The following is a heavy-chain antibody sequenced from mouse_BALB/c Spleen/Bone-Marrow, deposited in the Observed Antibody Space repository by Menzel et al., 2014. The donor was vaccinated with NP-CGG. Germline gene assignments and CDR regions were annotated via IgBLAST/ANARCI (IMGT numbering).Heavy chain of an antibody. CDR1: GFTFSSFG. CDR3: VRSGSSSGYFDY. Sequence: EVNVVESGGGLVQPGGSRKLSCAASGFTFSSFGMHWVRQAPEKGLEWVAYISSGSSTIYYADTVMGRFTISRDNPKNTLFLQMTSLRSEDTAMYYCVRSGSSSGYFDYWGQGTTLPVSS. V-gene: IGHV5-17*02. D-gene: IGHD1-1*01. J-gene: IGHJ2*01. CDR2: ISSGSSTI.